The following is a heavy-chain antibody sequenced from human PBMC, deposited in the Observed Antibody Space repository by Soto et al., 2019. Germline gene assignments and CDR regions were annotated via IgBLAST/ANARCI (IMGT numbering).Heavy chain of an antibody. V-gene: IGHV3-7*04. CDR1: GVNISNHC. D-gene: IGHD3-3*01. CDR2: IKQDGSEK. J-gene: IGHJ4*02. Sequence: GGPLRHSCRAVGVNISNHCISRVRQAPGKGLEWGANIKQDGSEKYYVDSVKGRFTISRDNAKNSLYLQMNSLRAEDTAVYYCARVFGLFDYWGQGTLVTVSS. CDR3: ARVFGLFDY.